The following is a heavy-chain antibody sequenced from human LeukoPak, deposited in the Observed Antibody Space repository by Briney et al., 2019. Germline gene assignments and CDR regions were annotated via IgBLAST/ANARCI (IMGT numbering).Heavy chain of an antibody. CDR1: GGSISSSSYY. D-gene: IGHD1-26*01. CDR3: ARVGGGELPGGPL. Sequence: SETLSLTCTVSGGSISSSSYYWGWIRQPPGKGLEWIGRIYYSGSTYYNPSLKIRFTISVDTSKNQFSLKLSSVTAADTAVYYCARVGGGELPGGPLWGQGTMVTVSS. J-gene: IGHJ3*01. CDR2: IYYSGST. V-gene: IGHV4-39*01.